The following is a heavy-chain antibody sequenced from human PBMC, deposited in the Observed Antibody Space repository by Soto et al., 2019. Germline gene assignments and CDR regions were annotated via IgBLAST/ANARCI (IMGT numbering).Heavy chain of an antibody. J-gene: IGHJ6*02. Sequence: QVQLVQSGAEVKKPGASVKVSCKASGYVFTNYFMHWVRQAPGQGLEWMGIINPNGGGTSYAQKFEGGVTMTRDSATSTVYMDLRSLRSEDTALYFCARAVGSNSWSYYYGMDVWGQGTSVTVSS. V-gene: IGHV1-46*01. D-gene: IGHD6-13*01. CDR2: INPNGGGT. CDR3: ARAVGSNSWSYYYGMDV. CDR1: GYVFTNYF.